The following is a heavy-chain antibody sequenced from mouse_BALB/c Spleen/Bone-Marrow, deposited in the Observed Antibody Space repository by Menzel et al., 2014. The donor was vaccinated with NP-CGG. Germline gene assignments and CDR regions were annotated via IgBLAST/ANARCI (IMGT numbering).Heavy chain of an antibody. CDR1: DYAFTSYN. D-gene: IGHD1-1*01. Sequence: VQLQQSGPELVKPGASVKVSCKASDYAFTSYNIYWVKRSHGKSLEWIGYIDPYSGGTNYNQKFRGKATLTVDKSSSTAYMHLNSLTSEDSAVYYCARELSRAMDYWGQGTSVTASS. J-gene: IGHJ4*01. CDR3: ARELSRAMDY. CDR2: IDPYSGGT. V-gene: IGHV1S135*01.